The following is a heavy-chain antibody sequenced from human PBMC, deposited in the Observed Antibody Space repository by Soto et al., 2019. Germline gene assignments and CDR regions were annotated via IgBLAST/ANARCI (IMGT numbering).Heavy chain of an antibody. D-gene: IGHD3-3*01. CDR1: GYSFTSYW. J-gene: IGHJ6*02. Sequence: GESLKISCKGSGYSFTSYWISWVRQMPGKGLEWMGRIDPSDSYTNYSPSFQGHVTISADKSISTASLKLSSVTAADTAVYYCARLLEWLSLRQYYYYYGMDVWGQGTTVTVSS. CDR3: ARLLEWLSLRQYYYYYGMDV. V-gene: IGHV5-10-1*01. CDR2: IDPSDSYT.